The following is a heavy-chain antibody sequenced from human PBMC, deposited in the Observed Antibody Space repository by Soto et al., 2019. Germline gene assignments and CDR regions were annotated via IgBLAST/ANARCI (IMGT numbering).Heavy chain of an antibody. CDR1: GHSLTELS. Sequence: ASVKVSCKLSGHSLTELSMYWVRQAPGRGLEWMGGYDPEEAKTIFAQKFQGRATMTEDTSTDTVYMELSGLTSDDTAVYYCATLDFLFDYWGQGNLGTVS. CDR3: ATLDFLFDY. J-gene: IGHJ4*02. V-gene: IGHV1-24*01. D-gene: IGHD1-1*01. CDR2: YDPEEAKT.